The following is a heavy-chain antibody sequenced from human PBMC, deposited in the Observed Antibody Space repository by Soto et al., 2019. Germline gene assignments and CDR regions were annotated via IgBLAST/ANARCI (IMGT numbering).Heavy chain of an antibody. J-gene: IGHJ4*02. CDR2: MNPYTGNT. D-gene: IGHD6-25*01. Sequence: QVQLVQSGAEVKEPGASVKVSCKASGYTFTTYDINWMRQATGQGLEWMGWMNPYTGNTGYAQKFQGRVTVTRNTSISTVYMEMSGLRLDDTAVYYCARRKERSGPHYFDYWGQGSQVTVSS. V-gene: IGHV1-8*01. CDR3: ARRKERSGPHYFDY. CDR1: GYTFTTYD.